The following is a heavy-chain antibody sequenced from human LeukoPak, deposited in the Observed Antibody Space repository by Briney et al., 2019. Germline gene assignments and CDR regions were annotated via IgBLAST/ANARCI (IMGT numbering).Heavy chain of an antibody. J-gene: IGHJ4*02. CDR1: GYSFTGYY. V-gene: IGHV1-2*02. CDR3: ARADYYDSGDYSAPFDS. D-gene: IGHD3-22*01. Sequence: ASVKVSCKASGYSFTGYYIHWVRQAPGQGLELMGWINPNSGGTKYAQKFQGRVTMTRDTYITTAYMELSRLRSDDSAVYYCARADYYDSGDYSAPFDSWGQGTLVTVSS. CDR2: INPNSGGT.